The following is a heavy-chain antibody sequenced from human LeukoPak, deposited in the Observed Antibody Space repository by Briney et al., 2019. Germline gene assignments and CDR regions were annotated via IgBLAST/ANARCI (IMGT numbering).Heavy chain of an antibody. V-gene: IGHV4-34*01. CDR2: NNHSGST. D-gene: IGHD5-24*01. CDR1: GGSFSGYY. J-gene: IGHJ4*02. CDR3: ARGRDGIPLY. Sequence: PSETLSLTCAVYGGSFSGYYWSWIRQPPRKGLEWIGENNHSGSTNYNPSLKSRVTISVDTSKNQFSLKLSSVTAADTAVYYCARGRDGIPLYWGQGTLVTVSS.